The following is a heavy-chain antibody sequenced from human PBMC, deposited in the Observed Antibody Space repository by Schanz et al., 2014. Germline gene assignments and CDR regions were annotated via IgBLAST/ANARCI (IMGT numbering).Heavy chain of an antibody. CDR3: AGAVATIRADSFDI. CDR1: RIIFGTYS. D-gene: IGHD5-12*01. J-gene: IGHJ3*02. CDR2: INSRSNFI. V-gene: IGHV3-21*01. Sequence: EVQLVESGGGLVKPGGSLRLSYTASRIIFGTYSMNWIRQTPKGLEWVSSINSRSNFIYYADSVKGRFTISRDNAKNSLYLQMNSLRAEDTAVYYCAGAVATIRADSFDIWGQGTMVAVSS.